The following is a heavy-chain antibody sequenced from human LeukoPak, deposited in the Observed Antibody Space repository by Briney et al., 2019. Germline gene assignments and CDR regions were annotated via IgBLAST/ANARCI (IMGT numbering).Heavy chain of an antibody. Sequence: GQSLRLSCAASGFTFSDYTMNWVRQAPGKGLEWVSSIITRCSYIYYADSVKGRFTISRDNAKNSLSLQMKSLRAEDTAVYYCVRGEYSYGPLDYYYDMDVWGKGTTVTVPS. D-gene: IGHD5-18*01. J-gene: IGHJ6*03. V-gene: IGHV3-21*01. CDR2: IITRCSYI. CDR1: GFTFSDYT. CDR3: VRGEYSYGPLDYYYDMDV.